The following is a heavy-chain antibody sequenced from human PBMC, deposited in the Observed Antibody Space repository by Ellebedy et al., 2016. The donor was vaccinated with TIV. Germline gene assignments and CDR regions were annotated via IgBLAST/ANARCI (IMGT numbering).Heavy chain of an antibody. V-gene: IGHV1-69*13. J-gene: IGHJ3*02. Sequence: AASVKVSCKASGGTFSSYAISRVRQAPGQGLEWMGGIIPIFGTANYAQKFQGRVTITADESTSTAYMELSSLRSEDTAVYYCARDLAGLRGVRGDAFDIWGQGTMVTVSS. CDR3: ARDLAGLRGVRGDAFDI. CDR1: GGTFSSYA. D-gene: IGHD3-10*01. CDR2: IIPIFGTA.